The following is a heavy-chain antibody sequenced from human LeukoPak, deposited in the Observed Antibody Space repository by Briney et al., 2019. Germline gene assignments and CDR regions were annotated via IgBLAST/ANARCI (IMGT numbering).Heavy chain of an antibody. CDR1: GGSITTYY. V-gene: IGHV4-59*01. Sequence: SETLSLTCTVSGGSITTYYWSWLRQPPGKGLEWIGYIYNTGTTTYNPSLRSRVTISLDTSKTQFSLKLSSVTAADTAVYYCARTFPVAGTYYGMDVWGQGTTVTVS. CDR2: IYNTGTT. CDR3: ARTFPVAGTYYGMDV. D-gene: IGHD6-19*01. J-gene: IGHJ6*02.